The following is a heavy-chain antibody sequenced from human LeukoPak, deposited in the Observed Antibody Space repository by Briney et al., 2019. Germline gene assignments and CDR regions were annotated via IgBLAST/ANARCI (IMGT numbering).Heavy chain of an antibody. J-gene: IGHJ5*02. CDR3: ARRYNWNYFDP. CDR2: INAGNGNT. CDR1: GYTFTSYY. D-gene: IGHD1-7*01. Sequence: ASVKVSCKASGYTFTSYYMHWVRQAPGQRLEWMGWINAGNGNTKYSQKFQGRVTITRDTSASTAYMELSSLRSEDTAVYYCARRYNWNYFDPWGQGTLVTVSS. V-gene: IGHV1-3*01.